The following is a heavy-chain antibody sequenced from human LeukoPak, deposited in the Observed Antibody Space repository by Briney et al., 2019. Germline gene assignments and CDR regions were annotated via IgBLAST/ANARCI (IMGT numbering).Heavy chain of an antibody. CDR3: ARTLPPSRYVVVPAAGLNWFDP. V-gene: IGHV1-2*02. CDR2: IKPKSGGT. J-gene: IGHJ5*02. CDR1: GNTFTGYY. Sequence: SVKVSSKASGNTFTGYYMHWVRQAPGQGLEWMGWIKPKSGGTNYAQQFQGRVTMTRVTSISTAYMELSRLRSADTAVYYCARTLPPSRYVVVPAAGLNWFDPWGQGTLVTVSS. D-gene: IGHD2-2*01.